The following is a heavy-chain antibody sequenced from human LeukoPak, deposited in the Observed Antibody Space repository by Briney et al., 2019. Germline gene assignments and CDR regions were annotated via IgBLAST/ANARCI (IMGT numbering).Heavy chain of an antibody. V-gene: IGHV5-51*01. CDR2: IYPTDSDI. J-gene: IGHJ4*02. CDR3: ARLTSLYYDILSGTDYDY. CDR1: GYSFTTYW. Sequence: GESLKISCKGSGYSFTTYWIAWVRQMPGKGLEWMGIIYPTDSDIRYSPSFQGQVTISADTSINTAYLQWSSLKASDTAMYYCARLTSLYYDILSGTDYDYWGQGTLVTVSS. D-gene: IGHD3-9*01.